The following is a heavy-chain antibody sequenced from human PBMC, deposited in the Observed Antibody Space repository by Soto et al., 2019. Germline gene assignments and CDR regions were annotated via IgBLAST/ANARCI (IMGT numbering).Heavy chain of an antibody. CDR3: XXXXXXXTXLDSSSPWGDY. D-gene: IGHD6-6*01. CDR2: MSYAGTYK. V-gene: IGHV3-30*03. J-gene: IGHJ4*02. Sequence: QVQLVESGGGVVQPGRSLRLSCAVSGFTFSDYGMHWVRQAPGKGLEWVAVMSYAGTYKYYADSVKGRFTISRDLSGNTLFLQMNSLXLEXTXVXXXXXXXXXXTXLDSSSPWGDYWGQGTLVTVSS. CDR1: GFTFSDYG.